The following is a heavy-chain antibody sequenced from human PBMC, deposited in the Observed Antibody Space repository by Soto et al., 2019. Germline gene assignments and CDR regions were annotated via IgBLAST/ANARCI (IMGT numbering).Heavy chain of an antibody. CDR2: INAGNGNT. V-gene: IGHV1-3*01. Sequence: QVQLVQSGAEVKKPGASVKVSYKASGYTFTSYAMHWVRQAPGQRLEWMGWINAGNGNTKYSQKFQGRVTITRDTSASTAYMELSSLRSEDTAVYYCAVTYSSGWDDAFDIWGQGTMVTVSS. J-gene: IGHJ3*02. D-gene: IGHD6-19*01. CDR1: GYTFTSYA. CDR3: AVTYSSGWDDAFDI.